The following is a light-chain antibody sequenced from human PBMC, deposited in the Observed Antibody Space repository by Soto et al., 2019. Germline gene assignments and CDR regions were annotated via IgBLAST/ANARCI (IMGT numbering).Light chain of an antibody. V-gene: IGKV1-33*01. J-gene: IGKJ4*01. Sequence: IRLTQSPTSLIASVGDRVTITCQASQYVGNYLNWYQQKPGEPPRLLISGASNLEPGLPARFSGSGSGADFTFIISDLQPEDVATYFCQQYDNISLSFGGGTKVEI. CDR2: GAS. CDR1: QYVGNY. CDR3: QQYDNISLS.